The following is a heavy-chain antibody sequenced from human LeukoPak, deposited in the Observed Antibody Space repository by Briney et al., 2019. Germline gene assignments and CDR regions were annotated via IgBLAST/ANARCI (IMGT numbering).Heavy chain of an antibody. J-gene: IGHJ4*02. CDR2: IIPILGIA. CDR3: ARGSYDSSGYYDY. CDR1: GGTFSSYA. V-gene: IGHV1-69*04. Sequence: SVKVSCKASGGTFSSYAISWVRQAPGQGLKWMGRIIPILGIANYAQKFQSRVTITADKSTSTAYMELSSLRSEDTAVYYCARGSYDSSGYYDYWGQGTLVTVSS. D-gene: IGHD3-22*01.